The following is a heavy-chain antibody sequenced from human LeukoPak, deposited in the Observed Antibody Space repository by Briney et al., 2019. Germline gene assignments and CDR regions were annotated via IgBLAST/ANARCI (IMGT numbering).Heavy chain of an antibody. CDR3: ATDREGDPSAYYLV. CDR2: ISDNGGRT. D-gene: IGHD3-22*01. J-gene: IGHJ4*02. CDR1: GFTFSGYA. V-gene: IGHV3-23*01. Sequence: GGSLRLSCAASGFTFSGYAMSWVRQAPGKGLEWVSTISDNGGRTYYADSVKGRFTISRDNSKNTLFLQMNSLRAEDSAVYYCATDREGDPSAYYLVGGQGTLITVPS.